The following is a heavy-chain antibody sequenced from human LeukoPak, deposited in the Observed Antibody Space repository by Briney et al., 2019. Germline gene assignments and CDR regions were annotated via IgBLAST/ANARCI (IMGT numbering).Heavy chain of an antibody. CDR3: ARDAYDSSGYYYFDY. CDR2: ITGSSSTI. V-gene: IGHV3-48*02. J-gene: IGHJ4*02. D-gene: IGHD3-22*01. CDR1: GFTFSTYD. Sequence: GGSLRLSCAASGFTFSTYDMNWVRQAPGKGLEWISYITGSSSTIYYADSVKGRFTISRDNAKNSRYLHMNSLRDEDTAVYYCARDAYDSSGYYYFDYWGQGTLVTVSS.